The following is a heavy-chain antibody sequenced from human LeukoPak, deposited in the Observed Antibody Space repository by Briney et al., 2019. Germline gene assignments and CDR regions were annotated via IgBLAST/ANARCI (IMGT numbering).Heavy chain of an antibody. J-gene: IGHJ5*02. Sequence: SETLSLTCTVSGGSISSYYWSWIRQPPGKGLEWIGEINHSGSTNYNPSLKSRVTISVDTSKNQFSLKLSSVTAADTAVYYCARVTMIVVVNWFDPWGQGTLVTVSS. CDR3: ARVTMIVVVNWFDP. D-gene: IGHD3-22*01. V-gene: IGHV4-34*01. CDR2: INHSGST. CDR1: GGSISSYY.